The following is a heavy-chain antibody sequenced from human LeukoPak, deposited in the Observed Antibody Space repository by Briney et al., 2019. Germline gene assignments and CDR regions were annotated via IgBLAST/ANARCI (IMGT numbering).Heavy chain of an antibody. CDR1: GFTFSDYY. D-gene: IGHD2-8*01. CDR3: ARDTVNGPFVVSRDY. V-gene: IGHV3-11*04. CDR2: ISSSGSTI. Sequence: GGSLRLSCAASGFTFSDYYMSWVRQAPGKGLEWVSYISSSGSTIYVADSLRGRFTISRDNAKNSLYLQMNSLRVEDTAIYYGARDTVNGPFVVSRDYWGQGALVTVSS. J-gene: IGHJ4*02.